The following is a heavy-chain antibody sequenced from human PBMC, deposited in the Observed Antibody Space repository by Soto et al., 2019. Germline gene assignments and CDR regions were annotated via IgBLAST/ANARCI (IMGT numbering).Heavy chain of an antibody. V-gene: IGHV1-58*01. D-gene: IGHD3-3*01. CDR2: IVAGSGNT. CDR3: TRAGVLRFLEWFLAHYYMDV. J-gene: IGHJ6*03. Sequence: SVKVYCKASGFTFTISAVQWGRQARGQRLEWIGWIVAGSGNTNYAQKFQERVTITRDMSTSTAYMELSSLRSEDTAVYYCTRAGVLRFLEWFLAHYYMDVWGKGTTVTVSS. CDR1: GFTFTISA.